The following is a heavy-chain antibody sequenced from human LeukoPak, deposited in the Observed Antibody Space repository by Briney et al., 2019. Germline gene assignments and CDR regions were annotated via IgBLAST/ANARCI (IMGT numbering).Heavy chain of an antibody. CDR2: IYGGGNT. CDR3: ARGAGYNYPYYFDY. J-gene: IGHJ4*02. D-gene: IGHD5-24*01. Sequence: GGSLRLSCAASGFTVSSNYMNWVRQAPGKGLEWVSVIYGGGNTYYADSVKGRFTISRDNSKNTLYLQMNSLRAEDTAVYYCARGAGYNYPYYFDYWGQGTLVTVSS. V-gene: IGHV3-53*01. CDR1: GFTVSSNY.